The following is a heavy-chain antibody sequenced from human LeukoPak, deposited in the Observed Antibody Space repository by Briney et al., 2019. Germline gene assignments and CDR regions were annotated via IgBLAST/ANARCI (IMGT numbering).Heavy chain of an antibody. D-gene: IGHD3-16*01. CDR2: IKSKTDDGTT. CDR1: GFTFSNAW. V-gene: IGHV3-15*01. Sequence: PGGSLRLSCAASGFTFSNAWMSWVRQAPGKGLEWVGRIKSKTDDGTTDYAAPVKGRFTISRDDSKNTLYLQMNSLRAEDTAVYYCAKVDPLAPIFQHWGQGTLVTVSS. J-gene: IGHJ1*01. CDR3: AKVDPLAPIFQH.